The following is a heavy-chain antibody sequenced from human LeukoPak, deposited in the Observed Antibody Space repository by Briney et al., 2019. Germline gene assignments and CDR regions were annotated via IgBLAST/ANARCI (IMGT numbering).Heavy chain of an antibody. CDR2: TNPNNGGT. V-gene: IGHV1-2*02. D-gene: IGHD2-2*01. CDR3: ARSLFVLVSSALGY. Sequence: ASVKVSCKASGYTFIDYYMHWVRQAPGQGLEWMGWTNPNNGGTNYAQEFQGRVTMTRDTSISTAYMELSSLRSNDTAVYYCARSLFVLVSSALGYWGQGTLVTVSS. CDR1: GYTFIDYY. J-gene: IGHJ4*02.